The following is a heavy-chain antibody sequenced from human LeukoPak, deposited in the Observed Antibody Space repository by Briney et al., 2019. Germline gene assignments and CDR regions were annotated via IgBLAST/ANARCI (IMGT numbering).Heavy chain of an antibody. Sequence: GGSLRLSCAASGFTFSKDWMSWVRQAPGKGLEWVGRIKSKTDGGTPDYATFVKGRFTVSRDDSGNTLYLQMSSLKTEDTAVYYCTTYNDKDAFNIWGQGTMVTVSS. J-gene: IGHJ3*02. D-gene: IGHD1-1*01. V-gene: IGHV3-15*01. CDR2: IKSKTDGGTP. CDR1: GFTFSKDW. CDR3: TTYNDKDAFNI.